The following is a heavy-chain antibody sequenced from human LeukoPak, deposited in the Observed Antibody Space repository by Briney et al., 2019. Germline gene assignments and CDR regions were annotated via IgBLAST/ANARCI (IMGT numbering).Heavy chain of an antibody. CDR2: ISGSGGST. J-gene: IGHJ4*02. Sequence: PGGSLRLSCAASGFTFSSYAMSWVRQAPGKGLEWVSAISGSGGSTYYADSVKGRFTISRDNSKNTLYLQMNSLRAEDTAVYYCAKDRAKVDTAMAFDYWGQGTLVTVSS. V-gene: IGHV3-23*01. D-gene: IGHD5-18*01. CDR1: GFTFSSYA. CDR3: AKDRAKVDTAMAFDY.